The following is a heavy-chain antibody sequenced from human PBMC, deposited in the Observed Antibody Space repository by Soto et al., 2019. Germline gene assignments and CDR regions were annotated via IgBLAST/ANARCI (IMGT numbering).Heavy chain of an antibody. Sequence: SETLSLTCTVSGGSLSDAYWSWIRQPAGKGLECIGRIFPGGSTNFNPSLKSRVTLSVDTSKNQFSLRLTSVTAADTAIYYCAREALWGTTQFDFWGHGTPVTVSS. J-gene: IGHJ4*01. CDR1: GGSLSDAY. V-gene: IGHV4-4*07. D-gene: IGHD7-27*01. CDR3: AREALWGTTQFDF. CDR2: IFPGGST.